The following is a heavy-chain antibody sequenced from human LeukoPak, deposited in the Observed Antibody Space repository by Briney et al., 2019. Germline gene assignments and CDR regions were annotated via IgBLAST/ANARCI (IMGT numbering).Heavy chain of an antibody. V-gene: IGHV4-39*01. CDR2: IYYTGST. CDR3: ASSAAPTFYDSSGSDTFDI. D-gene: IGHD3-22*01. CDR1: GGSITSGTYY. Sequence: SETLSLTCTVTGGSITSGTYYWGWLRQPPGKGLEWIGTIYYTGSTYYNPSLKSRVTVSVDTSKNQFSLNLNPVTAADTALYYCASSAAPTFYDSSGSDTFDIWGQGTMVTVSS. J-gene: IGHJ3*02.